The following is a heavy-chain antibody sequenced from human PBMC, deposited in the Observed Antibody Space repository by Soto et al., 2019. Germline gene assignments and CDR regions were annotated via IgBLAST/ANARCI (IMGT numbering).Heavy chain of an antibody. D-gene: IGHD2-2*01. V-gene: IGHV4-4*07. Sequence: QVQLQESGPGLVKPSETLSLTCTVSGGSISSYYWSWIRQPAWKGLEWIGRIYTSGSTNYNPSLKSRVTMSVDTSKNQCSLKLSSVTAADTAVYYCARSRQPPSPNWFDHWGHGTLVNVSS. CDR3: ARSRQPPSPNWFDH. CDR2: IYTSGST. CDR1: GGSISSYY. J-gene: IGHJ5*02.